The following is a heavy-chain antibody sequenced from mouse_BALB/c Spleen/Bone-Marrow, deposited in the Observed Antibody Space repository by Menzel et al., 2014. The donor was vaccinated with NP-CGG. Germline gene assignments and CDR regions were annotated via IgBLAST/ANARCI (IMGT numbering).Heavy chain of an antibody. CDR1: GFTFSDYY. CDR3: ARPTIYYDYDGYAEDY. J-gene: IGHJ4*01. V-gene: IGHV5-12*02. D-gene: IGHD2-4*01. CDR2: ISNGGGST. Sequence: EVQRVESGGGLVQPGGSLKLSCATSGFTFSDYYMYWVRQTPEKRLEWVAYISNGGGSTYYPDTVKGRFTISRDNAKNTLYLQMSRLKSEDTAMYYCARPTIYYDYDGYAEDYWGQGTSVTVSS.